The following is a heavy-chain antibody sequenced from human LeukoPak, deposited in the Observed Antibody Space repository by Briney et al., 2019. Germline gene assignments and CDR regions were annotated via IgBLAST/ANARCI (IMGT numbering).Heavy chain of an antibody. CDR2: IKQDGSEK. D-gene: IGHD3-22*01. V-gene: IGHV3-7*01. Sequence: GGSLRLSCAASGFTFRSYWMSWVRQAPGKGLEWVANIKQDGSEKYYVDSVKGRFTISRDNAKNSLYLQMNSLRAEDTAVYYCARGKPYYYDSSGSDYWGQGTLVTVSS. J-gene: IGHJ4*02. CDR1: GFTFRSYW. CDR3: ARGKPYYYDSSGSDY.